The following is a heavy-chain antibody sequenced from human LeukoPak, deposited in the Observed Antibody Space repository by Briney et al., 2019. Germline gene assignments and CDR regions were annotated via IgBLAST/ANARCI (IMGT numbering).Heavy chain of an antibody. Sequence: PGESLQISCKGSGYSFTTYWISWVRQMPGKGLEWMGRIDPSDSYSNISPSFQGHVAISGDKSTSTAYLQWISLKAADTAMSYCARHAVAYYGISAYYQFDYWGQGTLVTVSS. CDR3: ARHAVAYYGISAYYQFDY. V-gene: IGHV5-10-1*01. CDR1: GYSFTTYW. D-gene: IGHD3-22*01. CDR2: IDPSDSYS. J-gene: IGHJ4*02.